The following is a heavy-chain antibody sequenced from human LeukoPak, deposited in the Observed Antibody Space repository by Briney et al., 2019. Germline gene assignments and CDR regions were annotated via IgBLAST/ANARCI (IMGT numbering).Heavy chain of an antibody. Sequence: SETLSLTCAVYGGSFSGYYWSWIRQPPGKGLEWIGEINHSGSTNYNPSLKSRVTISVDTSKNQFSLKLSSVTAADTAVYYCASEYSYGYVPHLQYYWGQGTLVTVSS. CDR1: GGSFSGYY. CDR3: ASEYSYGYVPHLQYY. D-gene: IGHD5-18*01. CDR2: INHSGST. J-gene: IGHJ4*02. V-gene: IGHV4-34*01.